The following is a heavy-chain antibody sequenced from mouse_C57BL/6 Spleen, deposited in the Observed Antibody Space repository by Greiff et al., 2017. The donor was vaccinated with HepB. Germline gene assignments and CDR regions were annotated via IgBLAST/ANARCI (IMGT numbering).Heavy chain of an antibody. CDR3: TGVKLPLNFDY. D-gene: IGHD1-1*01. CDR2: IRLKSDNYAT. V-gene: IGHV6-3*01. CDR1: GFTFSNYW. Sequence: EVHLVESGGGLVQPGGSMKLSCVASGFTFSNYWMNWVRQSPEKGLEWVAQIRLKSDNYATHYAESVKGRFTISRDDSKSSVYLQMNNLRAEDTGIYYCTGVKLPLNFDYWGQGTTLTVSS. J-gene: IGHJ2*01.